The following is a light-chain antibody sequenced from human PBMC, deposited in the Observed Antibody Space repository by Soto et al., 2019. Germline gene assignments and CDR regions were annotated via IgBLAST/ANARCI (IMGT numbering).Light chain of an antibody. Sequence: EIVLTQSPATLSLSPGERATLSCRASQSVSSYLAWYQQKAGQAPRLLIYDASNRATGIPARFSGSGSGTDFTLTISSLKPEDFAVYFCQHRSNWPLTFGQGTRLEI. CDR3: QHRSNWPLT. CDR2: DAS. J-gene: IGKJ5*01. CDR1: QSVSSY. V-gene: IGKV3-11*01.